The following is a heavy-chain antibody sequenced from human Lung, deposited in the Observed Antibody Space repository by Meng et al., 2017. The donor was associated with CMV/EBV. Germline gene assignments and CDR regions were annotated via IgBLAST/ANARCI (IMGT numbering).Heavy chain of an antibody. CDR1: GFTFSTYS. Sequence: SCAASGFTFSTYSMSWVRQAPGKGLEWVSYISSASSTIYYADSVKGRFTISRDNANKSLFLQLNSLRAEDTALYYCARACLSDNYYYRMDVWGQGTXVTVSS. J-gene: IGHJ6*02. D-gene: IGHD2-21*02. CDR2: ISSASSTI. V-gene: IGHV3-48*04. CDR3: ARACLSDNYYYRMDV.